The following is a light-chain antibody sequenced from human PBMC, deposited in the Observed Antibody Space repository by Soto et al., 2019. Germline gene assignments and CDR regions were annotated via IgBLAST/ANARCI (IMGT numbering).Light chain of an antibody. V-gene: IGKV3-15*01. CDR1: QSVRSS. Sequence: EIVMTQAPATLSVSPGERATLSCRASQSVRSSLAWYQQKPGQAPRLRFYGASTRATGIPARFSGSGSGTEFTLTISSLQSEDFAVYSCQQYNNWPLTFGGGTKVEIK. CDR2: GAS. CDR3: QQYNNWPLT. J-gene: IGKJ4*01.